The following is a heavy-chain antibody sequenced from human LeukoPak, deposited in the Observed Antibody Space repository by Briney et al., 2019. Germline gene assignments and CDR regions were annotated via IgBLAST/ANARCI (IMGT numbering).Heavy chain of an antibody. Sequence: GASVKVSCKASGYTFTGYYMHWVRQAPGQGLEWMGWINPNSGGTNYAQKFQGRVTMTRDTSISTAYMELSRLRSDDTAVYYCARGDDFWSGYSVWFDPWGQGTLVTVSS. J-gene: IGHJ5*02. CDR3: ARGDDFWSGYSVWFDP. D-gene: IGHD3-3*01. CDR1: GYTFTGYY. V-gene: IGHV1-2*02. CDR2: INPNSGGT.